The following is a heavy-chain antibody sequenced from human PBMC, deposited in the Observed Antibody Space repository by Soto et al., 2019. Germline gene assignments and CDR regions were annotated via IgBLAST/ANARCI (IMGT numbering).Heavy chain of an antibody. CDR2: IYYSGST. J-gene: IGHJ6*02. Sequence: SETLSITSTVSGGSISSYYWSWIRQHPGKGLEWIGYIYYSGSTNYNPSLKSRVTISVDTSKNQFSLKLSSVTAADTAVYYCARARANVAPSPGNPGHRLFSLTSQADSGLASEGSGQMDVWGQGTTVTVSS. V-gene: IGHV4-59*01. D-gene: IGHD3-9*01. CDR1: GGSISSYY. CDR3: ARARANVAPSPGNPGHRLFSLTSQADSGLASEGSGQMDV.